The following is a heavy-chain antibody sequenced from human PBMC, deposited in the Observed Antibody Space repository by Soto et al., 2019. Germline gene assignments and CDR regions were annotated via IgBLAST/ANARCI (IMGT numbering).Heavy chain of an antibody. Sequence: QVQLVQSGAEVKKPGSSVKVSCKASGGTFSSYTISWVRQAPGQGLEWMGRIIPILGIANYAQKFQGRVTITSDKSASTAYMELSSLRSEDTAVYYCARVYYAWQLDYWGQGTLVTVSS. V-gene: IGHV1-69*02. J-gene: IGHJ4*02. CDR1: GGTFSSYT. CDR3: ARVYYAWQLDY. CDR2: IIPILGIA. D-gene: IGHD3-10*01.